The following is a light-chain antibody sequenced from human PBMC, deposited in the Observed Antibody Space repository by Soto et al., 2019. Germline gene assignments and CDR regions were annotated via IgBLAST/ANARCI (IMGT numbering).Light chain of an antibody. Sequence: EVVLTQSPGTLSLSQGERATLSCRASQSVSSSYLVWYQQKPAQAPRLLIYAASNRATGIPDRFSGSGSGTDFTLTISRLEPEDFAVYYCQEYGSSRTFGQGTKVDIK. CDR3: QEYGSSRT. CDR1: QSVSSSY. J-gene: IGKJ1*01. CDR2: AAS. V-gene: IGKV3-20*01.